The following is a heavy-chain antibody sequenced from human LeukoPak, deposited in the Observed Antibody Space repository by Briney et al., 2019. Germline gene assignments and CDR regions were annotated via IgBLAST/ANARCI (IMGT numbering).Heavy chain of an antibody. CDR2: IYYSGST. J-gene: IGHJ6*03. D-gene: IGHD3-10*02. Sequence: MPSETLSLTCTVSGGFISSHYWSWIRQPPGKGLEWIGYIYYSGSTNYNPSLKSRVTISVDTSKNQFSLKLSSVTAADTAVYYCARVVRGPTGHYYYYMDVWGKGTTVTVSS. V-gene: IGHV4-59*11. CDR3: ARVVRGPTGHYYYYMDV. CDR1: GGFISSHY.